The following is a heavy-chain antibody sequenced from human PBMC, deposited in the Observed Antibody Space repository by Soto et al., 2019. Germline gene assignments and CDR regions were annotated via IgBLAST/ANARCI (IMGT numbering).Heavy chain of an antibody. J-gene: IGHJ3*02. V-gene: IGHV1-8*01. D-gene: IGHD6-6*01. CDR2: MNPNSGKT. Sequence: ASVKVSCKASGYTFTSYDINWVRQATGQGLEWMGWMNPNSGKTVYAQKFQGRVTMTRDTSISTAYMELSSLRSEDTAVYYCATSIAARPYAFDIWGQGTMVTVSS. CDR1: GYTFTSYD. CDR3: ATSIAARPYAFDI.